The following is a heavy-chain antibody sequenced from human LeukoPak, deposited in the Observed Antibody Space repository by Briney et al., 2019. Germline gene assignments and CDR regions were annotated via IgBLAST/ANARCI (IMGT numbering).Heavy chain of an antibody. CDR3: ARLGGYCNGANCYSDY. CDR2: MYPGDSDT. Sequence: GESLKISCQGSGYSFTNYWIGWVRQMPGKGLEWMGIMYPGDSDTRYSPSFQGQVTISADKSISTAYLQWGNLKASDTAMYYCARLGGYCNGANCYSDYWGQGTLVTVSS. V-gene: IGHV5-51*01. D-gene: IGHD2-15*01. J-gene: IGHJ4*02. CDR1: GYSFTNYW.